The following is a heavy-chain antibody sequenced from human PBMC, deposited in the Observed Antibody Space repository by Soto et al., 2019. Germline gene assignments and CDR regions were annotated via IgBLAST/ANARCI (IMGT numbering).Heavy chain of an antibody. V-gene: IGHV3-33*01. CDR3: ARDPGAGRPGDADAFDL. Sequence: QEQLVESGGGVVQPGRSLRLSCTSSGFSLSNYPMHWVRQAPGRGLEWAAALWDDGIEQHYADSAKGRFTISRDNSKNSVDLQMNSLRVEDTATYYCARDPGAGRPGDADAFDLWGQGTAVIVSS. CDR1: GFSLSNYP. J-gene: IGHJ3*01. CDR2: LWDDGIEQ. D-gene: IGHD3-10*01.